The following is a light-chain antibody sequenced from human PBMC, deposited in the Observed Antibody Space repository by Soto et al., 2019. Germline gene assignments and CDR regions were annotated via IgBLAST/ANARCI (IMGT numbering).Light chain of an antibody. CDR2: AAS. V-gene: IGKV1-39*01. CDR3: QQSYSTLAIT. Sequence: DIQMTQSPSSLSASVGDRVTITCRASQSISSYLNWYQQKPGKALKLLIYAASSLQSGVPSRFSGSGSGTDFTLTISSLQPEDFATYYCQQSYSTLAITFGQGTRLE. J-gene: IGKJ5*01. CDR1: QSISSY.